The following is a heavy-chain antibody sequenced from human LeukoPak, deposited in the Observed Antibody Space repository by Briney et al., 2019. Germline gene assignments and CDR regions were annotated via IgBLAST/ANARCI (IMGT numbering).Heavy chain of an antibody. CDR2: ISGSGGST. CDR3: AKLTGGYSGYDYIDY. Sequence: GGSLRLSCAASGFTFNNYAMSWVRQAPGKGLEWVSTISGSGGSTYYAGSVKGRFTISRDNSKNTLYLQMNSLRAEDTAIYYCAKLTGGYSGYDYIDYWGQGTLVTVSS. V-gene: IGHV3-23*01. J-gene: IGHJ4*02. CDR1: GFTFNNYA. D-gene: IGHD5-12*01.